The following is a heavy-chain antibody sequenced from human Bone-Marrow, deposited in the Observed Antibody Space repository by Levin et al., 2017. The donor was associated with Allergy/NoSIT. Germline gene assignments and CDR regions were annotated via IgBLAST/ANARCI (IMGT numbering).Heavy chain of an antibody. CDR1: GASVSSGSNY. CDR2: IDYSGIT. CDR3: ARDFDYYYYMDV. J-gene: IGHJ6*03. Sequence: SETLSLTCTVSGASVSSGSNYWSWIRHSPGKGLEWIGCIDYSGITKYNPSLRSRVTISADTSKNQFSLTLNSVTAADSAMYYCARDFDYYYYMDVWGKGTTVTVSS. V-gene: IGHV4-61*01.